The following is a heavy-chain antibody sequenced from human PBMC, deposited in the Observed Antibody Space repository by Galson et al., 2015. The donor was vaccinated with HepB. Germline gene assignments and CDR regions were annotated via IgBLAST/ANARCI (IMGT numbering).Heavy chain of an antibody. CDR1: GIMVRNTE. Sequence: SLRLSCAASGIMVRNTEMNWVRQAPGKGLEWVSEINTGDSTYYADSVRGRFDISKDTSENTLYLEMNSLGAEDTALYYCASRRLPSDAFDVWGQGTMVTVSS. J-gene: IGHJ3*01. V-gene: IGHV3-66*01. CDR3: ASRRLPSDAFDV. CDR2: INTGDST.